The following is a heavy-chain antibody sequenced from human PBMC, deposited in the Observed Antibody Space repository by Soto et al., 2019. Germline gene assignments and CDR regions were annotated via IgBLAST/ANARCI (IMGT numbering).Heavy chain of an antibody. J-gene: IGHJ4*02. CDR1: GFTFSNAW. CDR2: IKSKTDGGTT. CDR3: TGGIVGALYYFDY. V-gene: IGHV3-15*01. Sequence: GGSLRLSCAASGFTFSNAWMSWVRQAPGKGLEWVGRIKSKTDGGTTDYAAPVKGRFTISRDDSKNTLYLQMNSLKTEDTAVYYCTGGIVGALYYFDYWGQGTLVTVSS. D-gene: IGHD1-26*01.